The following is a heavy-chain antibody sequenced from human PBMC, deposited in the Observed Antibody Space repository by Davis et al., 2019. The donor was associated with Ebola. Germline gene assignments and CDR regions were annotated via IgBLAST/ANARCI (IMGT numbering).Heavy chain of an antibody. CDR3: AKFVVGKVAGGSIHP. J-gene: IGHJ5*02. Sequence: SETLSLTCTVSGGSISSNYWSWIRQPPGKGLEWIGYIYYSGSTNYNPSLKSRVTISVDTSKNQFSLRLTSMTAADTAIYYCAKFVVGKVAGGSIHPWGRGILVSVSS. D-gene: IGHD6-19*01. CDR1: GGSISSNY. CDR2: IYYSGST. V-gene: IGHV4-59*08.